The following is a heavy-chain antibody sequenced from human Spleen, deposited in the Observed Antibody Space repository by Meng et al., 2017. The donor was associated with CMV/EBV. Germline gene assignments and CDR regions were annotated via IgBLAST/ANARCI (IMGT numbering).Heavy chain of an antibody. CDR3: VRDAGSSSGDDAFDI. V-gene: IGHV3-7*01. Sequence: GESLKISCAASGFTVSSNYMNWVRQAPGKGLELVANINQDGTEKYYVDSVKGRFTISRDNAKNSLYLQMNSLRADDTAVYYCVRDAGSSSGDDAFDIWGQGTMVTVSS. CDR1: GFTVSSNY. CDR2: INQDGTEK. J-gene: IGHJ3*02. D-gene: IGHD6-6*01.